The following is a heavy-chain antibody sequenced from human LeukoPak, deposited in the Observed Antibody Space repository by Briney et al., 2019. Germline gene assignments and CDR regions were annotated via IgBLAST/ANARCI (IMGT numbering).Heavy chain of an antibody. Sequence: GGSLRLSCVASGFTLSTYAMSWVRQTPGKGLEWVAATSSSDAGTYHADSVKGRFTISRDNSKNTLYLRMNSLRAEDTAVYYCAKDQRFAISNYDYWGQGTLVTVSS. D-gene: IGHD2/OR15-2a*01. CDR1: GFTLSTYA. J-gene: IGHJ4*02. CDR3: AKDQRFAISNYDY. CDR2: TSSSDAGT. V-gene: IGHV3-23*01.